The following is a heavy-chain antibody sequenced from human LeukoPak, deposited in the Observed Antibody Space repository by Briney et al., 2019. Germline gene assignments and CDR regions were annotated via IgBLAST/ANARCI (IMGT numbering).Heavy chain of an antibody. CDR1: GFTFSSYS. J-gene: IGHJ3*02. D-gene: IGHD3-22*01. V-gene: IGHV3-21*01. CDR3: ARDYYDRSGYYYRSDPGAFDI. Sequence: KPGGSLRLSCAASGFTFSSYSMNWVRQAPGKGLEWVSSISSSSGYIYYADSVKGRFTISRDNAKNSLYLQMNSLRAEDTALYYCARDYYDRSGYYYRSDPGAFDIWGQGTMVTVSS. CDR2: ISSSSGYI.